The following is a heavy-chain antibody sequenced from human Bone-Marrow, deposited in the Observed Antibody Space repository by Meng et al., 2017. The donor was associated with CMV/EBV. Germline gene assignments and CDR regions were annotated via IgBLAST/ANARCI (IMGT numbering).Heavy chain of an antibody. V-gene: IGHV1-2*02. Sequence: ASVKVSCKASGYTFTGYYMHWVRQAPGQGLEWMGWINPNSGGTNYAQKFQGRVTMTRDTSISTAYVELSRLRSDDTAVYYCARVYYYDSSGLYYWGQGTRVTVSS. J-gene: IGHJ4*02. CDR2: INPNSGGT. D-gene: IGHD3-22*01. CDR3: ARVYYYDSSGLYY. CDR1: GYTFTGYY.